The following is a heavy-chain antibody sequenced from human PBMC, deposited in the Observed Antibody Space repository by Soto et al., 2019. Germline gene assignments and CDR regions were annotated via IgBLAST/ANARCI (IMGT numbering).Heavy chain of an antibody. CDR2: IYYSGST. CDR1: GGSINTYY. D-gene: IGHD3-22*01. Sequence: PSETLSLTCTVSGGSINTYYWSWFRQPPGKGLEWIGYIYYSGSTTYNPSLKSRVTISVDTPKNQFSLKLNSVTAADTAVYYCARLGGYYQAFDRWGQGSLVTVSS. V-gene: IGHV4-59*08. J-gene: IGHJ4*02. CDR3: ARLGGYYQAFDR.